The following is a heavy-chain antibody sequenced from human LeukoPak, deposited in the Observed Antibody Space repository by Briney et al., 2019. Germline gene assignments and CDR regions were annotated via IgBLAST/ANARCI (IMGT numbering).Heavy chain of an antibody. V-gene: IGHV5-51*01. CDR1: GYSFTSYW. CDR3: ARGSIVGATKNYFDY. J-gene: IGHJ4*02. CDR2: IYPGDSDT. Sequence: GESLKISCKGSGYSFTSYWIGCVRQMPGKGLEWMGIIYPGDSDTRYSPSFHGQVTISADKSISTAYLQWSSLKASDTAMYYCARGSIVGATKNYFDYWGQGTLVTVSS. D-gene: IGHD1-26*01.